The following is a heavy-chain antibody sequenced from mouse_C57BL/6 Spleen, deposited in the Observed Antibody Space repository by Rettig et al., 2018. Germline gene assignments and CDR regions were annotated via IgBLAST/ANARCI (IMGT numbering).Heavy chain of an antibody. V-gene: IGHV1-76*01. CDR1: GYTFTDYY. D-gene: IGHD1-1*01. Sequence: GASVKLSCKASGYTFTDYYINWVKQRPGQGLEWIARIYPGSGNTYYNEKFKGKATLTAEKSSSTAYMQLSSLTSEDSAVYFCARRDYYGSRPPYAMDYWGQGTSVTVSS. CDR3: ARRDYYGSRPPYAMDY. J-gene: IGHJ4*01. CDR2: IYPGSGNT.